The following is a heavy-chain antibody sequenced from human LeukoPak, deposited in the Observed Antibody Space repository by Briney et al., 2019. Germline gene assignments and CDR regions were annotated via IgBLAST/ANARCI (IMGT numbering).Heavy chain of an antibody. CDR3: ASWYYYGSGSYSDAFDI. Sequence: SGTLSLTCAVSGGSFSIGDWWSWVRQPPGKGLEWIGEIHHTGITNFNPSLWSRVTMSLDRSKNQFSLNLTSVTAADTAVYYCASWYYYGSGSYSDAFDIWGQGTMVTVSS. CDR2: IHHTGIT. CDR1: GGSFSIGDW. J-gene: IGHJ3*02. V-gene: IGHV4-4*02. D-gene: IGHD3-10*01.